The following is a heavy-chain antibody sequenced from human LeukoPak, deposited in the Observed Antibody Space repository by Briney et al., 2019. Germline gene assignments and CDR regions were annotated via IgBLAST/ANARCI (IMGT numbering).Heavy chain of an antibody. Sequence: GGSLRLSCVASGFTFSSYGMHWVRQAPGKGLEWVAVIWYDGSNKYYADSVKGRFTISRDNSKNTLNLQMNSLRAEDTAVYYCARDLYADNVWGGVDYWGQGTLVTVSS. D-gene: IGHD3-16*01. V-gene: IGHV3-33*01. CDR1: GFTFSSYG. CDR3: ARDLYADNVWGGVDY. CDR2: IWYDGSNK. J-gene: IGHJ4*02.